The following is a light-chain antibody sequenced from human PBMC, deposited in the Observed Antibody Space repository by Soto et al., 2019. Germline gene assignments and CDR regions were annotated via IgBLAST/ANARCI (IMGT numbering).Light chain of an antibody. CDR2: GAS. Sequence: DIQMTQSPSSLSASVGDRVTITCRASQSISNYLNWYQQKPGKAPKLLIYGASTLQSGVPSRFSGSGSGTDLTLTISSLQPEDFATYYCQHGYSIVSFTFGPGTKVDIK. CDR3: QHGYSIVSFT. V-gene: IGKV1-39*01. J-gene: IGKJ3*01. CDR1: QSISNY.